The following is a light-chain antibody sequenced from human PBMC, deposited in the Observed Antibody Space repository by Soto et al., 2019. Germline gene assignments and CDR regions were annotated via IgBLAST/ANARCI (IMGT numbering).Light chain of an antibody. CDR2: LAS. Sequence: EIVLTQSPATLSSFPGDRVTLSCRASQAVNTRLAWYQHRPGQAPRLLIYLASNRAAGVPARFSGSGSGTDFTLTLSDVEPEDFAVYYCHQRQSWPRTFGQGTTVDI. CDR3: HQRQSWPRT. CDR1: QAVNTR. J-gene: IGKJ1*01. V-gene: IGKV3-11*01.